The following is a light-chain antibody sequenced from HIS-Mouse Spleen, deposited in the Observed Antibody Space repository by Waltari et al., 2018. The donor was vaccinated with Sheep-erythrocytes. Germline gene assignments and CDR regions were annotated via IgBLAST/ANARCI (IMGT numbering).Light chain of an antibody. CDR3: CAYAGSSTPWV. J-gene: IGLJ3*02. Sequence: QSALTQPASVSGSPGQSITISCTGTSSDVGSYNLVPWYHQHPGKAPKLMIYAGSKRPSGVSTRFSGSKSGNTASLTISGLQAEDEADYYCCAYAGSSTPWVFGGGTKLTVL. CDR1: SSDVGSYNL. CDR2: AGS. V-gene: IGLV2-23*01.